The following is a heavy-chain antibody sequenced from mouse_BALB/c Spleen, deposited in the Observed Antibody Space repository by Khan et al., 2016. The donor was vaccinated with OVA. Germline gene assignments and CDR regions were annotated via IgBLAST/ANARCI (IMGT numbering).Heavy chain of an antibody. CDR1: GFTFSNYA. CDR2: ISSGGNT. Sequence: EVKLMESGGGLVKPGGSLKFSCAASGFTFSNYAMSWVRQTPEKRLEWVASISSGGNTYYPDSVKGRFTISRDNARNILNLRMSSLGYDTAAMYYCERDYWFTYWGQGTMVTVSA. J-gene: IGHJ3*01. V-gene: IGHV5-6-5*01. CDR3: ERDYWFTY. D-gene: IGHD2-13*01.